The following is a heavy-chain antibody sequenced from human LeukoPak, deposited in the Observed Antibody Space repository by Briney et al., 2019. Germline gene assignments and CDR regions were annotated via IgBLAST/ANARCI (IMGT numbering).Heavy chain of an antibody. CDR3: AHRRPYCSSTSCYIQYNWFDP. CDR2: IYWNDDK. CDR1: GFSLSTSGVG. D-gene: IGHD2-2*02. V-gene: IGHV2-5*01. Sequence: RVSGPTLVKPTQTLTQTCTFSGFSLSTSGVGVGWIRQPPGKALEWLALIYWNDDKRYSPSLKSRLTITKDTSKNQVVLTMTNMDPVDTATYYCAHRRPYCSSTSCYIQYNWFDPWGQGTLVTVSS. J-gene: IGHJ5*02.